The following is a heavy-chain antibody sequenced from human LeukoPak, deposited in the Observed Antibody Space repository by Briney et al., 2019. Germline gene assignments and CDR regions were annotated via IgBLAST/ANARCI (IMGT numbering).Heavy chain of an antibody. J-gene: IGHJ4*02. CDR2: IKQDGSEK. V-gene: IGHV3-7*01. Sequence: GGSLRLSCAASGFSFSSYWMSWVRQAPGKGLEWVANIKQDGSEKCYVDSVKGRFTISRDNAKNSLYLRMNSLRAEDTAVYYCARERGYFDYWGQGTLVTVSS. CDR1: GFSFSSYW. CDR3: ARERGYFDY. D-gene: IGHD3-10*01.